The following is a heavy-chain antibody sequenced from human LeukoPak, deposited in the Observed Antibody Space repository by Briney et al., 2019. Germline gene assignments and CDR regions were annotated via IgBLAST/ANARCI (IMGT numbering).Heavy chain of an antibody. D-gene: IGHD5-12*01. J-gene: IGHJ6*02. Sequence: ASETLSLTCTVSGGSISSYFWGWIRQPPGKGLEWIGYIYYSGSTNYNPSLKSRVTISVDTSKNQFSLKLSSVTAADTAVYYCARDGGKKIVATTNPHYYYYYGMDVWGQGTTVTVSS. CDR3: ARDGGKKIVATTNPHYYYYYGMDV. CDR2: IYYSGST. V-gene: IGHV4-59*01. CDR1: GGSISSYF.